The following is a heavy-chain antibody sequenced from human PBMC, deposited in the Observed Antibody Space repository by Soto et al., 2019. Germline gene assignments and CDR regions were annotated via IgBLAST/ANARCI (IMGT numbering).Heavy chain of an antibody. Sequence: QVHLVESGGGLVKPGGSLRLSCAGSGFTFSEHYMSWFRQSPGKGLEWISYVNSSDSTVYYADSVKGRFTISRDNAKNSLYLQMNSLRVEDRAVYYCARDLVYYDSSGYFDYGGQGTLVTVSS. CDR1: GFTFSEHY. D-gene: IGHD3-22*01. CDR3: ARDLVYYDSSGYFDY. J-gene: IGHJ4*02. CDR2: VNSSDSTV. V-gene: IGHV3-11*01.